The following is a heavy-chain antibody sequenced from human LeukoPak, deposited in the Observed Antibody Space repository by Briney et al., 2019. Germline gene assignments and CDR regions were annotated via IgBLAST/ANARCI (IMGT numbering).Heavy chain of an antibody. CDR1: GYSFTSYW. Sequence: GESLKISCKGSGYSFTSYWIGWVRQMPGKGLEWMGITYPGDSDTRYSPSFQGQVTISADKSISTAYLQWSSLKASDTAMYYCASRYCSGGSCSTHAFDIWGQGTMVTVSS. J-gene: IGHJ3*02. D-gene: IGHD2-15*01. V-gene: IGHV5-51*01. CDR3: ASRYCSGGSCSTHAFDI. CDR2: TYPGDSDT.